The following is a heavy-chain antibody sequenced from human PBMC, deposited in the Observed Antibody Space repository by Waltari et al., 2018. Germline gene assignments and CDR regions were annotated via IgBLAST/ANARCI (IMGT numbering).Heavy chain of an antibody. D-gene: IGHD3-3*01. CDR3: ARDGVTLFGVVIAEGNYFDY. V-gene: IGHV1-18*01. Sequence: QVQMVQSGAEVKKPGASVRVSCKASGYTFTSFGLIWVRQAPGQGLEWMGWISGYSGDAKFAKKVQGRLTMTTDASTSTAYMELRSLESDDTGVYYCARDGVTLFGVVIAEGNYFDYWGQGTLLTVSS. CDR2: ISGYSGDA. J-gene: IGHJ4*02. CDR1: GYTFTSFG.